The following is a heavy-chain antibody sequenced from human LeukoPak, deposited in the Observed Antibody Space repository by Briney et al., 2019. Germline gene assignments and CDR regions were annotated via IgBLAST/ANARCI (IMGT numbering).Heavy chain of an antibody. CDR3: ARASSSSWYPNFDY. CDR1: GGSISSYY. V-gene: IGHV4-4*07. CDR2: IYTSGST. D-gene: IGHD6-13*01. J-gene: IGHJ4*02. Sequence: SETLSLTCTVSGGSISSYYWSWIRQPAGKGLEWIGRIYTSGSTNYNPSLKSRVTMSVDTSKNQFSLKLSSVTAADTAVYYCARASSSSWYPNFDYWGQGTLVTVSS.